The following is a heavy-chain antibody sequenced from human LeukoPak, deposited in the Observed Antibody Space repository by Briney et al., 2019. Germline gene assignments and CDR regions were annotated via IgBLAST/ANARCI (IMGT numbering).Heavy chain of an antibody. CDR1: VYTFINFD. V-gene: IGHV1-8*02. CDR3: ARSRRGYYMDV. J-gene: IGHJ6*03. Sequence: GASVTVSFKASVYTFINFDVNWVRQAPGQGLEWMAWMNPGSGDTGYEGKFQARLTMSSNTSITTASMELSSLTSEDTAVYYCARSRRGYYMDVWGKGTTVIVSS. CDR2: MNPGSGDT.